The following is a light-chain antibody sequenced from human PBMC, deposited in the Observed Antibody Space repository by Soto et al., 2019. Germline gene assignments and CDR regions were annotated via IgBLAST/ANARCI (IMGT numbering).Light chain of an antibody. CDR1: QSVSRSY. CDR2: GAS. CDR3: QPYGSPLT. Sequence: EIGLTHAPSTLSLSPGERATLSCRASQSVSRSYLAWYQQKPGQAPRLLIYGASSRATGIPDRFSGSGSGTYFTLTISRLAPEDFAVYNCQPYGSPLTFGGRTRLEIK. V-gene: IGKV3-20*01. J-gene: IGKJ5*01.